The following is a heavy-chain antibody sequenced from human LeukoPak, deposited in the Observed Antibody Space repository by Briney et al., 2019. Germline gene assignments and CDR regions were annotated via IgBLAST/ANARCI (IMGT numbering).Heavy chain of an antibody. CDR2: ISGSGGNT. CDR1: GFTFSNYA. J-gene: IGHJ4*02. CDR3: AKWGDYDILTGYYVSDY. V-gene: IGHV3-23*01. D-gene: IGHD3-9*01. Sequence: GASLRLSCAASGFTFSNYAMSWGRQAPGKGLEWVSAISGSGGNTYSADSVKGRFTISRDNSKNTVFLQMNSLRAEATAVYYCAKWGDYDILTGYYVSDYWGQGTLVTVSS.